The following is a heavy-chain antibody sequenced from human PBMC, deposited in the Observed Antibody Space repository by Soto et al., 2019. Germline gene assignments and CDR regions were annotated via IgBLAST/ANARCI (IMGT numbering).Heavy chain of an antibody. V-gene: IGHV3-48*02. D-gene: IGHD6-19*01. Sequence: EVQLVESGGDLVQRGGSLRLSCVASGFTFSVYSMNWVRQAPGKGLEWFSYITSDTKTIKYADSVKGRFTISRDNAKNSVYLQMNSVRDADLAVYYCARSVDGHFDYWGQGTVVTVSS. CDR3: ARSVDGHFDY. J-gene: IGHJ4*02. CDR2: ITSDTKTI. CDR1: GFTFSVYS.